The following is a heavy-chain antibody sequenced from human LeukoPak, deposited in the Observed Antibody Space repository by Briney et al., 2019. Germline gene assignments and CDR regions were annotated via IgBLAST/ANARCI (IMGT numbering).Heavy chain of an antibody. CDR3: ARRTGYYDGFDY. CDR1: GGSISSYY. Sequence: PSETLSLTCRVSGGSISSYYRSWIRQPPGKGLEWIGYIYYSGSTNYNPSLKSRVTISVDTSKNQFSLKLSSVTAADTAVYYCARRTGYYDGFDYWGQGTLVTVSS. J-gene: IGHJ4*02. D-gene: IGHD3/OR15-3a*01. V-gene: IGHV4-59*01. CDR2: IYYSGST.